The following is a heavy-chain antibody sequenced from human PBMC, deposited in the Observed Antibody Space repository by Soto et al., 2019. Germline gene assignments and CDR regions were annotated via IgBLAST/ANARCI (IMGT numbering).Heavy chain of an antibody. CDR2: TYYRSKWYN. Sequence: SQTLSLTCAISGDSVSSNSAARNWIRQSPSRGLEWLGRTYYRSKWYNEYAVSVKSRITIKPDTSKNQFSLQLNSVIPEDTAVYYCAGMQDGALAYWGQGTLVTVSS. CDR3: AGMQDGALAY. CDR1: GDSVSSNSAA. J-gene: IGHJ4*02. D-gene: IGHD1-26*01. V-gene: IGHV6-1*01.